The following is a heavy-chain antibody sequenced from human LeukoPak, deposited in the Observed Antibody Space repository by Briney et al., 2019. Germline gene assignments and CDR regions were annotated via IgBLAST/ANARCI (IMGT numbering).Heavy chain of an antibody. CDR1: GFPFSSYS. J-gene: IGHJ4*02. CDR3: VRDPIAARSPYYFDY. CDR2: ISSSSSYI. Sequence: GGSLRLSCAASGFPFSSYSMNWVRQAPGKGLEWVSSISSSSSYIYYADSVKGRFTISRDNAKNSLYLQMNSLRAEDTAVYYCVRDPIAARSPYYFDYWGQGTLVTVSS. D-gene: IGHD6-6*01. V-gene: IGHV3-21*01.